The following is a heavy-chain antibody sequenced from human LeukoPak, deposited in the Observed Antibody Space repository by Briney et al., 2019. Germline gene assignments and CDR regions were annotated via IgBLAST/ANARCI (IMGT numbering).Heavy chain of an antibody. Sequence: ASVKVSCKASGYIFTGYYMHWVRQAPGQGLEWVGWINPDNGDTHYAQKFQGRVTMTSDTSITTAYMEVSRPRSDDTAIYYCATEYTTSSTWFDPWGQGTPVTVSS. J-gene: IGHJ5*02. CDR3: ATEYTTSSTWFDP. D-gene: IGHD6-6*01. V-gene: IGHV1-2*02. CDR2: INPDNGDT. CDR1: GYIFTGYY.